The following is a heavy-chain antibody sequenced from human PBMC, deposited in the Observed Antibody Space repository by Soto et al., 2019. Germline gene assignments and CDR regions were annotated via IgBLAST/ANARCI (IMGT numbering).Heavy chain of an antibody. CDR3: ARLRPSLSGSTVFDS. CDR2: IFANDEK. D-gene: IGHD1-1*01. J-gene: IGHJ4*02. Sequence: QVTLKESGPVLVKPTETLTLTCIVSGFSLNNNRMGVSWLRQPPGKALEWLAHIFANDEKTYRTSLKARLSISKDTSESQVVLTMTYMDPVDTATYYCARLRPSLSGSTVFDSWGQGTLVTVSS. CDR1: GFSLNNNRMG. V-gene: IGHV2-26*01.